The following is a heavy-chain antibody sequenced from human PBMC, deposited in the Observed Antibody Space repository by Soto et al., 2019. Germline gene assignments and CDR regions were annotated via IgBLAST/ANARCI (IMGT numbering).Heavy chain of an antibody. CDR2: INSDGSST. V-gene: IGHV3-74*01. CDR1: GFTFSSYW. D-gene: IGHD4-17*01. Sequence: PVGSLRLSCAASGFTFSSYWMHWVRQAPGKGLVWVSRINSDGSSTSYADSVKGRFTISRDNAKNTLYLQMNSLRAEDTAVYYCARDREGRDYGGNLNYWGQGTLVTVSS. J-gene: IGHJ4*02. CDR3: ARDREGRDYGGNLNY.